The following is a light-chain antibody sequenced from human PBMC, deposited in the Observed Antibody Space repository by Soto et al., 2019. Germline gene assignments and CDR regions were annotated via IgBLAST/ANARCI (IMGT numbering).Light chain of an antibody. Sequence: DIQLTQSPSFLSASVGDRVTVTCRASQGVNSYLAWYQQKPGKAPQLLIYTASTLQSGVPSRFSGRGSGTEFTLTITSLQPEDFAAYYCQQLYTYPLTFGGGTKVEIK. CDR2: TAS. CDR3: QQLYTYPLT. J-gene: IGKJ4*01. CDR1: QGVNSY. V-gene: IGKV1-9*01.